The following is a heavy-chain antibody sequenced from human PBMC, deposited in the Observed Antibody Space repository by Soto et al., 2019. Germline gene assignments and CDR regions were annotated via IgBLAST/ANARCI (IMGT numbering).Heavy chain of an antibody. V-gene: IGHV1-69*01. CDR1: GGTFSSYA. J-gene: IGHJ5*02. Sequence: QVQLVQSGAEVKKPGSSVKVSCKASGGTFSSYAISWVRQAPGQGLEWMGGIIPIFGTANYAQKFQGRVTITADESTSTAYMELSSLRAEDTAVYYCARESIAMVREVVITNWFDPWGQGTLVTVSS. CDR2: IIPIFGTA. CDR3: ARESIAMVREVVITNWFDP. D-gene: IGHD3-10*01.